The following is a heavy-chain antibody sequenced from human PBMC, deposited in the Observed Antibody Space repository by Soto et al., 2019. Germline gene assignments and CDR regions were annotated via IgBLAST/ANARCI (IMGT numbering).Heavy chain of an antibody. V-gene: IGHV3-30-3*01. D-gene: IGHD5-18*01. CDR2: ISYDGSNK. CDR1: GFTFSSYA. CDR3: ARDLGDIAMVILSYCDHGVEL. J-gene: IGHJ6*02. Sequence: GGSLRLSCSASGFTFSSYAMHWVRQAPGKGLEWVAVISYDGSNKYYADSVKGRFTISRDNSKNTLYLQMNSLRAEDTAVYYCARDLGDIAMVILSYCDHGVELWGPGT.